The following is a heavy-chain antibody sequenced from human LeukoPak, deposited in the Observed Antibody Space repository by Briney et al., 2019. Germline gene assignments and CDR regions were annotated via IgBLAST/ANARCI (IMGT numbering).Heavy chain of an antibody. CDR1: GYTFTSYY. Sequence: ASVKVSCKASGYTFTSYYMHWVRQAPGQGLEWMGINNPSGGSTSYAQKFQGRVTMTRDTSTSTVYMELSSLRSEDTAVYYCARATMYYYDSSETHFDYWGQGTLVTVSS. CDR2: NNPSGGST. V-gene: IGHV1-46*01. CDR3: ARATMYYYDSSETHFDY. D-gene: IGHD3-22*01. J-gene: IGHJ4*02.